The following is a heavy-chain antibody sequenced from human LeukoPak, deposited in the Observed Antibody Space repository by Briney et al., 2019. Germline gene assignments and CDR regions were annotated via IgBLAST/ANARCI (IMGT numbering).Heavy chain of an antibody. CDR3: ARGDDFWGERNAFDI. J-gene: IGHJ3*02. CDR2: VNTDGRYI. D-gene: IGHD3-3*01. V-gene: IGHV3-21*01. CDR1: GFTFTGYS. Sequence: KTGGSLRLSCAVSGFTFTGYSMHWVRQAPGKGLEWVSYVNTDGRYIFYADSVKGRFTISRDDAKNSLYLQMNSLRAEDTALYYCARGDDFWGERNAFDIWGQGTMVTVSS.